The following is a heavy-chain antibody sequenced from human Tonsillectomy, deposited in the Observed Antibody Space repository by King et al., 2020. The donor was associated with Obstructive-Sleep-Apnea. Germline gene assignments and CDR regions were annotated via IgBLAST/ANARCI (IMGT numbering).Heavy chain of an antibody. CDR3: AHSQITILDYFDY. D-gene: IGHD3-9*01. V-gene: IGHV2-5*02. CDR2: IFWDDDN. J-gene: IGHJ4*02. Sequence: ITLKESGPTLVKPTQTLTLTCTFSGFSLSSTGVGVGWIRQSPGKALECLSVIFWDDDNRYSPYLKSRLTITKDTSKNQVVLTMTSMDPVDTGTYYCAHSQITILDYFDYWGQGTLVTVSS. CDR1: GFSLSSTGVG.